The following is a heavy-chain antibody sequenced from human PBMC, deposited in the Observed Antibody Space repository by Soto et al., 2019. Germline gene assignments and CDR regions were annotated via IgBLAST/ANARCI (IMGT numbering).Heavy chain of an antibody. CDR3: ARELGYCSGGSCYSGFWYYYYYMDV. Sequence: SEALSLTCAVYGGSFSGYYWSWIRQPPGKGLEWIGEINHSGSTNYNPSLKSRVTISVDTSKNQFSLKLSSVTAADTAVYYCARELGYCSGGSCYSGFWYYYYYMDVWGKGTTVTVSS. J-gene: IGHJ6*03. V-gene: IGHV4-34*01. CDR1: GGSFSGYY. CDR2: INHSGST. D-gene: IGHD2-15*01.